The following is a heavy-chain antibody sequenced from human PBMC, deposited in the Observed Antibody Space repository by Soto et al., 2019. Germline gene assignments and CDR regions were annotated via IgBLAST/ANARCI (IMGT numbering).Heavy chain of an antibody. CDR1: GGSISSGGYY. V-gene: IGHV4-31*03. J-gene: IGHJ4*02. Sequence: QVQLQESGPGLVKPSQTLSLTCTVSGGSISSGGYYWSWIRQHPGKGLEWIGYIYYSGSTYYNPSLNSRVTISVDTAKTQCSRKRSSGTASDRAVYYCARDRGLGDYIWGGFDYWGQGTLVTVSS. D-gene: IGHD3-16*01. CDR2: IYYSGST. CDR3: ARDRGLGDYIWGGFDY.